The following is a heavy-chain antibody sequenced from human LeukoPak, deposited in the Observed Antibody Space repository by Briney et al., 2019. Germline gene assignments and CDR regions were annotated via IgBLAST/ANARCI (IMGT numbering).Heavy chain of an antibody. Sequence: GGSLRFSCAAAGFACSTYWMTWVRQAPGKGLEWVANIKQDGGETYYVDSVKGRFTISRDNAKNSLYLQMNSLRAEDTALYYCARLRGGAYWGQGTLVTVSS. CDR2: IKQDGGET. CDR1: GFACSTYW. D-gene: IGHD3-10*01. V-gene: IGHV3-7*01. J-gene: IGHJ4*02. CDR3: ARLRGGAY.